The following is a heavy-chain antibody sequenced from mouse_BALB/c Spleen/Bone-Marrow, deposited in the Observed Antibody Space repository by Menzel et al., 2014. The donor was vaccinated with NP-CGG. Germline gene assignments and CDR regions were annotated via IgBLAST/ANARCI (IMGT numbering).Heavy chain of an antibody. D-gene: IGHD1-1*01. V-gene: IGHV1-37*01. CDR1: GYSFTGYF. J-gene: IGHJ1*01. Sequence: DVKLQESRPELVKPGASVKISCRASGYSFTGYFMNWVKQSHGKSLEWIGRINPYNGDTFYNQKFKGKATLTVDKSSSTAHMELLSLTSEDSAVYYCGRSGYYGSSYFDVWGAGTTVTVSS. CDR2: INPYNGDT. CDR3: GRSGYYGSSYFDV.